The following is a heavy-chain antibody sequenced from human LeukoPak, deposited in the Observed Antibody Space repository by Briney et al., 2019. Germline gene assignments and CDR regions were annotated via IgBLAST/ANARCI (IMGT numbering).Heavy chain of an antibody. CDR3: ARDRRGGSYDY. D-gene: IGHD1-26*01. V-gene: IGHV4-39*07. Sequence: SETLSLTCTVSGGSISRSRDYWGWIRQPPGKGLEWIGSIYYSGSTYSNPSLKSRVTISVDTSKNQFSLRLSSVTAADTAVYYCARDRRGGSYDYWGQGTLVTVSS. J-gene: IGHJ4*02. CDR1: GGSISRSRDY. CDR2: IYYSGST.